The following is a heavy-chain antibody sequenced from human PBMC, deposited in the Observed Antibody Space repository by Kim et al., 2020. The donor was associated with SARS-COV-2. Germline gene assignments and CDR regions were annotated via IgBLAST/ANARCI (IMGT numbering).Heavy chain of an antibody. CDR3: ARLLQYRSSWLGYFDY. J-gene: IGHJ4*01. CDR2: IYHSGST. CDR1: GGSISSSNW. D-gene: IGHD6-13*01. V-gene: IGHV4-4*02. Sequence: SETLSLTCAVSGGSISSSNWWSWVRQPPGKGLEGIGEIYHSGSTNYNPSLESRVTISVDKSKNQFSLKLSSVTAAETAVYYCARLLQYRSSWLGYFDYRG.